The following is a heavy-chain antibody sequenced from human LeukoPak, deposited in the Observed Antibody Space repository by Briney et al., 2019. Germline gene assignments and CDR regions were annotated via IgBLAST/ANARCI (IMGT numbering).Heavy chain of an antibody. CDR3: ASLNGGHYGFDY. CDR2: LKQDGSEK. Sequence: PGGSLRLSCAASGFAFSSYGMSWVRRAPGKGLEGWANLKQDGSEKYYVDPVKGRFTISRDNAKKSLYLQLYSLRDEDTAVYYCASLNGGHYGFDYWGQGTLVTVSS. CDR1: GFAFSSYG. J-gene: IGHJ4*02. D-gene: IGHD3-22*01. V-gene: IGHV3-7*01.